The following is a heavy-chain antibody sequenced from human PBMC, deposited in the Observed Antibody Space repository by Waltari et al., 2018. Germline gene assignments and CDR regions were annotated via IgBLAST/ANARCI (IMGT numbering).Heavy chain of an antibody. Sequence: QLQLQESGQGLVKPSETLSLTCTVSGGSISSSSYYWGWIRQPPGKGLEWIGISYYSGSTYYNPSLKSRVTISVDTSKNQFSLKLSSVTAADTAVYYCARQVYYDSSGLDAFDIWGQGTMVTVSS. CDR1: GGSISSSSYY. J-gene: IGHJ3*02. D-gene: IGHD3-22*01. CDR2: SYYSGST. V-gene: IGHV4-39*01. CDR3: ARQVYYDSSGLDAFDI.